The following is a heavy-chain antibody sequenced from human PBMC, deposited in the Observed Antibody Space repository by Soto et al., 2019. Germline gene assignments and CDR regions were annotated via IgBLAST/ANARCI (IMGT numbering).Heavy chain of an antibody. CDR2: IYHSGST. J-gene: IGHJ6*02. CDR3: ARDSTATTGSHYYYYYATDV. V-gene: IGHV4-30-2*01. D-gene: IGHD4-17*01. CDR1: GGSISSGGYS. Sequence: TLSLTCAVSGGSISSGGYSWSWIRQPPGKGLEWIGYIYHSGSTYYNPSLKSRVTISVDRSKNQFSLKLSSVTAADTAVYYCARDSTATTGSHYYYYYATDVWGHATTLTVSS.